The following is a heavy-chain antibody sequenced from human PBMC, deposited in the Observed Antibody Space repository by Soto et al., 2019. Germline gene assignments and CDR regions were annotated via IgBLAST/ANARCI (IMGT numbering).Heavy chain of an antibody. D-gene: IGHD6-13*01. J-gene: IGHJ4*02. CDR3: ARGGPAAGFDY. CDR2: MNANSGSA. Sequence: ASVKVSCKGSGYTFTNYDINWVRQANGQGLEWMGWMNANSGSAGYAQNFQGRVTLTRDTSTSTAYMELSGLRSEDTAMYYCARGGPAAGFDYWGQGTLVTVSS. V-gene: IGHV1-8*01. CDR1: GYTFTNYD.